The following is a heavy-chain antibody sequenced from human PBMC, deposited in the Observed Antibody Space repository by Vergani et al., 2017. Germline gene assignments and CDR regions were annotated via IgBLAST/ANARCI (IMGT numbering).Heavy chain of an antibody. CDR2: ISYDGSNK. CDR1: GFTFSSYG. Sequence: QVQLVESGGGVVQPGRSLRLSCAASGFTFSSYGMHWVRQAPGKGLEWVAVISYDGSNKYYADSVKGRFTISRDNSKNTLYLQMNSLRAEDTAVYYCAKAAIRSQARDYWGQGTLVTVSS. J-gene: IGHJ4*02. V-gene: IGHV3-30*18. CDR3: AKAAIRSQARDY.